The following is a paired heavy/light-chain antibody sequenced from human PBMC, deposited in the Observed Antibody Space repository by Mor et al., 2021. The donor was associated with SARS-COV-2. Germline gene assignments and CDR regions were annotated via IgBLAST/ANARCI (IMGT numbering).Heavy chain of an antibody. V-gene: IGHV3-53*01. CDR3: ARAGGGGSIYFYFYGMDV. CDR2: IHSDGST. CDR1: GFTVSSNY. D-gene: IGHD1-26*01. J-gene: IGHJ6*02. Sequence: EVQLVESGGGLIQPGGSLRLSCAASGFTVSSNYMNWVRQAPGKGLEWVSLIHSDGSTYYADSAKGRFTISRDNSRNTLYLQMNNLRAEDTAVYFCARAGGGGSIYFYFYGMDVWGQGTTVTVSS.
Light chain of an antibody. CDR2: GNN. V-gene: IGLV1-40*01. CDR3: QSYENSLSANWV. CDR1: SSNIGAAYE. J-gene: IGLJ3*02. Sequence: QSVLTQPPSVSGAPGQRVTISCTGSSSNIGAAYEVHWYQQFPGTAPKLLIYGNNNRPSGVPDRFSGSKSGTSASLAITGLQAEDEADYYCQSYENSLSANWVFGGGTKLTVL.